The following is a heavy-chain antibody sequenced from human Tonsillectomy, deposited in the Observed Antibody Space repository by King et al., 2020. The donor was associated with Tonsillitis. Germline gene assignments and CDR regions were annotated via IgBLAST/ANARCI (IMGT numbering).Heavy chain of an antibody. J-gene: IGHJ4*02. CDR3: ASGIAVPDPFEN. D-gene: IGHD6-19*01. CDR1: GFTFSSYS. CDR2: MSSDRSYI. Sequence: VQLVESGGGLVKPGGSLRLSCAASGFTFSSYSMNWVRQAPGKGLEWVSSMSSDRSYIFYADSVKGRFTISRHNDKNSLYLHMNSLRAENTAVYYCASGIAVPDPFENWGQGPLVTVSS. V-gene: IGHV3-21*01.